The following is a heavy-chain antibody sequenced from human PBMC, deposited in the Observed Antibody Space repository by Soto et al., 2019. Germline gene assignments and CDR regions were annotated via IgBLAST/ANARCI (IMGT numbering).Heavy chain of an antibody. V-gene: IGHV1-8*01. D-gene: IGHD1-7*01. J-gene: IGHJ4*02. CDR2: MNPNSGNT. Sequence: ASVKVSCKASGYTFTSYDINWVRQATGQGLEWMGWMNPNSGNTGYAQKFQGRVTMTRNTSISTAYMELSSLRSEDTAVYYCARGRPGTTEIDYWGQGTLVTAPQ. CDR1: GYTFTSYD. CDR3: ARGRPGTTEIDY.